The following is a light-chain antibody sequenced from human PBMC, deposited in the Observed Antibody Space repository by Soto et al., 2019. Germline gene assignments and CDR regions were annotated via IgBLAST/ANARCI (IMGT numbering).Light chain of an antibody. CDR3: CSFAGSSPWV. J-gene: IGLJ3*02. Sequence: QSALTQPASVSGSPGQSITISCTGTSSDVGSYNLVSWYQQHPGKAPKLMIYEGSKRPSGVSNRFSGSKSGNTASLTISGLLAEDEADYYCCSFAGSSPWVFGGGTKVTVL. CDR2: EGS. CDR1: SSDVGSYNL. V-gene: IGLV2-23*01.